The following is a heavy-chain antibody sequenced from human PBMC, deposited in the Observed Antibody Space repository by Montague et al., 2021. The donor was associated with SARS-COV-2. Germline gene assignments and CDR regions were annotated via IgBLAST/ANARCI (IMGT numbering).Heavy chain of an antibody. Sequence: SETLSLTCAVYGGSFSGYYWSWIRQPPGKGLEWIGEINHSGSTNYNPSLKSRVTISVDTCKNQFSLKLSSVTAAATAVYYCARGRYSSSWYGERRNWFDPWGQGTLVTVSS. D-gene: IGHD6-13*01. J-gene: IGHJ5*02. CDR1: GGSFSGYY. CDR2: INHSGST. V-gene: IGHV4-34*01. CDR3: ARGRYSSSWYGERRNWFDP.